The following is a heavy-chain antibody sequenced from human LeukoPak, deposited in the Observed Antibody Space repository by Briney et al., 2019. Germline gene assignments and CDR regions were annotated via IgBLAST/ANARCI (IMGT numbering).Heavy chain of an antibody. Sequence: ASVKVSCKASGGTFSSYTISWVRQAPGQGLEWMGRIIPILGIANYAQNFQGRVTITADKSTSTAHIQLSSLRSEDTAVYYCARGVREAAADYFDYWGQGTLVTVSS. J-gene: IGHJ4*02. D-gene: IGHD6-13*01. CDR2: IIPILGIA. V-gene: IGHV1-69*02. CDR1: GGTFSSYT. CDR3: ARGVREAAADYFDY.